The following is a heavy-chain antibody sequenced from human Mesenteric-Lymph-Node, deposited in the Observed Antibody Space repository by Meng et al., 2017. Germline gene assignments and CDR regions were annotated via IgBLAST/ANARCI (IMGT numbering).Heavy chain of an antibody. V-gene: IGHV4-4*02. CDR2: IYHSGST. Sequence: QGHFEESGPGLVKPSETLSLTCAVSGGSISSINGWTWVRQPPGKGLEWIGEIYHSGSTNYNPSLKSRVTISVDKSKNQFSLKLSSVTAADTAVYYCARVAAAGNEWFDPWGQGTLVTVSS. CDR3: ARVAAAGNEWFDP. CDR1: GGSISSING. J-gene: IGHJ5*02. D-gene: IGHD6-13*01.